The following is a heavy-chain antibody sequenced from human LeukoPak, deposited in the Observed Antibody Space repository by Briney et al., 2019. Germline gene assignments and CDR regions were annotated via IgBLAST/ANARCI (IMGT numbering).Heavy chain of an antibody. CDR2: INPNSGGT. Sequence: ASVKVSCKASGYTFTGYYMHWVRQAPGQGLEWMGWINPNSGGTNYAQKFQGRVTMTRDTSISTAYMELSRLRSDDTAVYYCARDPYGGYDHGFDYWGQGTLVTVSS. CDR3: ARDPYGGYDHGFDY. D-gene: IGHD5-12*01. CDR1: GYTFTGYY. V-gene: IGHV1-2*02. J-gene: IGHJ4*02.